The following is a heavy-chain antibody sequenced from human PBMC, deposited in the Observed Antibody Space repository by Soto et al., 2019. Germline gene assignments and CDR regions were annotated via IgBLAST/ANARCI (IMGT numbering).Heavy chain of an antibody. J-gene: IGHJ4*02. D-gene: IGHD2-2*01. V-gene: IGHV1-18*01. Sequence: ASVKVSCKASGYTFTSYGISWVRQAPGQGLEWMGWISAYNGNTNYAQKLQGRVTMTTDTSTSTAYMELRSLRSDDTAVYYCARDPRYCRSTSCQKYSSSLDDWGQGTLVTVAS. CDR2: ISAYNGNT. CDR3: ARDPRYCRSTSCQKYSSSLDD. CDR1: GYTFTSYG.